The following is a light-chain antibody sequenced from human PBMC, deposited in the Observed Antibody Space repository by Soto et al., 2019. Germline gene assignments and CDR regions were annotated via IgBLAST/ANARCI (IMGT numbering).Light chain of an antibody. CDR2: EVS. J-gene: IGLJ3*02. Sequence: QSALTQPASVSGSPGQSITISCTGTSSDVGGYNAVSWYQQHPGKAPKLMISEVSNRPSGVSNRFSGSKSGNTASLTISGRQAEDEADYYCSSYTSSSTLWVFGGGTKLTVL. CDR1: SSDVGGYNA. CDR3: SSYTSSSTLWV. V-gene: IGLV2-14*01.